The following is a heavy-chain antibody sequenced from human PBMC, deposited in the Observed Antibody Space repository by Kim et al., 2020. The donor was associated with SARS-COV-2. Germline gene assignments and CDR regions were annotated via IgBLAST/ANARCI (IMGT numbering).Heavy chain of an antibody. D-gene: IGHD6-6*01. CDR3: AKDLVSSSFRAFHI. V-gene: IGHV3-9*01. CDR2: LSWNSGVI. Sequence: GGSLRLSCAASGFTFGDFAMHWVRQVPGKGLEWVSGLSWNSGVIGYADSVKGRFTISRHNAENSLYLQMNSLRAEDTAFYYCAKDLVSSSFRAFHIWAQGTMVTVSS. CDR1: GFTFGDFA. J-gene: IGHJ3*02.